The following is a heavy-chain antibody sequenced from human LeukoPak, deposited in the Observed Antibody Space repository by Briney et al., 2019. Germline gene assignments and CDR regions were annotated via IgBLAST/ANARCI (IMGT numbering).Heavy chain of an antibody. CDR1: GGSFSGYY. Sequence: SETLSLTCAVYGGSFSGYYWSWIRQPPGKGLEWIGVINHSGSTNYNPSLKSRVTISVDTSKNQFSLKLSSVTAADTAVYYCARAAGYSSSWFPYNWFDPWGQGTLVTVSS. CDR3: ARAAGYSSSWFPYNWFDP. D-gene: IGHD6-13*01. V-gene: IGHV4-34*01. J-gene: IGHJ5*02. CDR2: INHSGST.